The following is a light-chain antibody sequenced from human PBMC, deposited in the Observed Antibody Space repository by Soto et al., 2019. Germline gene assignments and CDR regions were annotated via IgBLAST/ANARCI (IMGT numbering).Light chain of an antibody. V-gene: IGKV3-20*01. J-gene: IGKJ1*01. CDR1: QRVSSSY. CDR3: QQYSNSPRT. CDR2: GAS. Sequence: EIVWTQSPCTLSVSPGERATLSCRASQRVSSSYLAWYQQKPGQAPRLLIYGASSRATGPPGRFSGSGSGTDFPLTTSRLAPEDFAVYYYQQYSNSPRTFGQGTKVDI.